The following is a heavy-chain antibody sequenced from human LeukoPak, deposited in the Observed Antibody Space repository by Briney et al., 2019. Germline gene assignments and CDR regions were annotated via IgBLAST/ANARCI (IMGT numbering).Heavy chain of an antibody. J-gene: IGHJ3*02. CDR1: GFTFSSYA. V-gene: IGHV3-66*01. CDR2: IYSGGST. CDR3: ASVSGSYDILTDAFDI. D-gene: IGHD3-9*01. Sequence: GGSLRLSCAASGFTFSSYAMSWVRQAPGKGLEWVSVIYSGGSTYYADSVKGRFTISRDNSKNTLYLQMNSLRAEDTAVYYCASVSGSYDILTDAFDIWGQGTMVTVSS.